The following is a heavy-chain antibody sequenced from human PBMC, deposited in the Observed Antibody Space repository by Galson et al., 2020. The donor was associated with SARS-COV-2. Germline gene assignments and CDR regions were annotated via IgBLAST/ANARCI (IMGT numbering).Heavy chain of an antibody. V-gene: IGHV4-34*01. CDR2: INHSGST. CDR1: GGSFSGYY. J-gene: IGHJ4*02. D-gene: IGHD2-15*01. Sequence: SETLSLTCAVYGGSFSGYYWSWIRQPPGKGLEWIGEINHSGSTNYNPSLKSRVTISVDTSKNQFSLKLSSVTAADTAVYYCARVGYCSGGSCSNLDYGGQGTLVTGSS. CDR3: ARVGYCSGGSCSNLDY.